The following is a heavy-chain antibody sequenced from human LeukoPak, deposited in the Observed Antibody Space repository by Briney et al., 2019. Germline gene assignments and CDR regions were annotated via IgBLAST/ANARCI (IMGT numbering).Heavy chain of an antibody. V-gene: IGHV3-30-3*01. CDR2: ISYDESNK. CDR3: ATAYGSGPNHPLGDY. CDR1: GFTFSSYA. D-gene: IGHD3-10*01. Sequence: GRSLRLSCAASGFTFSSYAMHWVRQAPGKGLEWVAVISYDESNKYYADSVKGRFTISRDNSKNTLYLQMDSLRAEDTAVYYCATAYGSGPNHPLGDYWGQGTLVTVSS. J-gene: IGHJ4*02.